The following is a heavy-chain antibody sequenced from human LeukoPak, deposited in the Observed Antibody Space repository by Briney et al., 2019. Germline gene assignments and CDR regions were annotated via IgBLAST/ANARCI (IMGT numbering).Heavy chain of an antibody. CDR2: INSDATST. Sequence: TGGSLRLSCAASGFTFSSHWMHWVRQAPGKGLVWVSRINSDATSTSYADSVRGRFTISRDDAKNTMYLQMNSLRAEDTAMYYCGRVGGRSVAAKGDAFDIWGQGTMVTVSS. V-gene: IGHV3-74*01. CDR3: GRVGGRSVAAKGDAFDI. J-gene: IGHJ3*02. CDR1: GFTFSSHW. D-gene: IGHD6-6*01.